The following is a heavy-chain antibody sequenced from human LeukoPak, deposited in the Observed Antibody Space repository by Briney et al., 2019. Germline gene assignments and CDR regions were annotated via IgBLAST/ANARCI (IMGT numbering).Heavy chain of an antibody. CDR2: IYYSGST. CDR1: GGSLSSYY. V-gene: IGHV4-59*01. Sequence: SETLSLTCTVSGGSLSSYYWSWIRQPPGKGLEWIGYIYYSGSTNYNPSLKSRVTISVDTSKNQFSLKLSSVTAADTAVYYCARDVRYSSSWYDLGYWGQGTLVTVSS. D-gene: IGHD6-13*01. J-gene: IGHJ4*02. CDR3: ARDVRYSSSWYDLGY.